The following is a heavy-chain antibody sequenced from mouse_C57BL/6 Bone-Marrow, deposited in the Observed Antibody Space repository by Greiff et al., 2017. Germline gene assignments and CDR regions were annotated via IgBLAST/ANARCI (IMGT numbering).Heavy chain of an antibody. D-gene: IGHD4-1*01. CDR3: ARDRTGPFAY. J-gene: IGHJ3*01. V-gene: IGHV5-4*01. CDR2: ISDGGSYT. Sequence: EVKLQESGGGLVKPGGSLKLSCAASGFTFSSYAMSWVRQTPEKRLEWVATISDGGSYTYYPDNVKGRFTISRDNAKNNLYLQMSHLKSEDTAMYYCARDRTGPFAYWGQGTLVTVSA. CDR1: GFTFSSYA.